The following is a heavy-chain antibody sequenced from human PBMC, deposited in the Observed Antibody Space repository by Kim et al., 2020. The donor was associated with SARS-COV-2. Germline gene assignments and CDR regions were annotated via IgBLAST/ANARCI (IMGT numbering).Heavy chain of an antibody. Sequence: CQGRVTITPDESKSTAYMELSSLRSEDTAVYYCARNSPTILEWSYYGMDVWGQGTTVTVSS. CDR3: ARNSPTILEWSYYGMDV. V-gene: IGHV1-69*01. J-gene: IGHJ6*02. D-gene: IGHD3-3*01.